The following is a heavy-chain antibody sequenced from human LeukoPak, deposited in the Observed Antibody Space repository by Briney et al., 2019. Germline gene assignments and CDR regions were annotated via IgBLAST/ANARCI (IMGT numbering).Heavy chain of an antibody. CDR1: GFIFSNAW. Sequence: PGGSLRLPCAASGFIFSNAWMNWVRQAPGKGLEWVGRIKSKTEGGTTDYAAPVRGRFTISRDDSQNTVDLQISSLTAEDTAMYFCTTTYIVASTRKFADYWGQGTLVVVSS. V-gene: IGHV3-15*01. D-gene: IGHD5-12*01. CDR2: IKSKTEGGTT. CDR3: TTTYIVASTRKFADY. J-gene: IGHJ4*02.